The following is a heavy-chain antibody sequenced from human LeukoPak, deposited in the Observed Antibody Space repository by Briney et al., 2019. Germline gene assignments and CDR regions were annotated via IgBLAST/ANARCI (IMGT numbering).Heavy chain of an antibody. CDR2: IYSGGST. CDR3: AKDLKWELLPSRAFDI. D-gene: IGHD1-26*01. CDR1: GFTVSSNY. Sequence: GGSLRLSCAASGFTVSSNYMSWVRQAPGKGLEWVSVIYSGGSTYYADSVKGRFTISRDNSKNTLYLQMNSLRAEDTAVYYCAKDLKWELLPSRAFDIWGQGTMVTVSS. V-gene: IGHV3-53*01. J-gene: IGHJ3*02.